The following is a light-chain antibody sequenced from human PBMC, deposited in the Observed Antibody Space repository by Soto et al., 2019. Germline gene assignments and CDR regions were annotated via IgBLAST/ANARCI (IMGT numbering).Light chain of an antibody. CDR1: SSDVGGYNY. V-gene: IGLV2-11*01. CDR2: DVT. J-gene: IGLJ1*01. CDR3: CSHEASSLHV. Sequence: QSALTQPRSVSGSPGQSLTISCTGTSSDVGGYNYVSWYQQYPGKVPKLMIYDVTKRPSGVPDRFSGSKSGNTASLTISGLQVEDEADYSSCSHEASSLHVFGTGTKVPVL.